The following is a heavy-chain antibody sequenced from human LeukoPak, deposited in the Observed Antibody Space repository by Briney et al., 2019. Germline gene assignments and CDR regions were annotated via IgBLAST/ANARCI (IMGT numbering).Heavy chain of an antibody. D-gene: IGHD3-10*01. V-gene: IGHV4-4*02. CDR3: ATSEGPYYYGSGSFDY. CDR1: GGSISSSNW. Sequence: SGTLSLTCAVSGGSISSSNWWSWVRQPPGKGLEWIGEIYHSGSTNYNPSLKSRVTISVDTSKNQFSLKLSSVTAADTAVYYCATSEGPYYYGSGSFDYWGQGTLVTVSS. CDR2: IYHSGST. J-gene: IGHJ4*02.